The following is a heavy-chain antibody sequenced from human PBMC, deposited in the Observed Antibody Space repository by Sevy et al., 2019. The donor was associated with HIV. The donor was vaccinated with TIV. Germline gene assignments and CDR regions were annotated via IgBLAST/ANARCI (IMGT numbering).Heavy chain of an antibody. V-gene: IGHV1-24*01. CDR3: ATTKDYYDSSRCPFDY. CDR2: FDPEDGET. CDR1: GYTLTELS. J-gene: IGHJ4*02. D-gene: IGHD3-22*01. Sequence: ASVKVSCKVSGYTLTELSMHWVRQAPGKGLEWMGSFDPEDGETIYAQKFQDRVTMTEDTSADTAYMELSSLRSEDTAVYFCATTKDYYDSSRCPFDYWGQGTLVTVSS.